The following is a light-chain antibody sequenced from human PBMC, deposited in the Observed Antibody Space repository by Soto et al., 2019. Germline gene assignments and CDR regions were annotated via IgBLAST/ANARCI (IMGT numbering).Light chain of an antibody. V-gene: IGLV2-14*01. Sequence: QSALTQPASESGSPGQLITISCTGTSSDVGGYNYVSWYQQHPGKAPKLMIYDVSNRPSGVSNRFSGSKSGNTASLSISGLQAEDEADYYCSSYTSSSTYVVFGGGTKVTVL. CDR3: SSYTSSSTYVV. CDR2: DVS. J-gene: IGLJ2*01. CDR1: SSDVGGYNY.